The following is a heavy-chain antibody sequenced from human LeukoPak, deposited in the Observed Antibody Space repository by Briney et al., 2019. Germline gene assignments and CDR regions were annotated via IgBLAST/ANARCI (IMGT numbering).Heavy chain of an antibody. CDR2: INPNSGGT. V-gene: IGHV1-2*06. D-gene: IGHD3-9*01. CDR3: ARVHYDTHDRDGEDY. Sequence: ASVKVSCKASGYTFTGYYMHWVRQAPGQGLEWMGRINPNSGGTNYAQKFQGRVTMTRDTSISTAYMELSRLRSDDTAVYYCARVHYDTHDRDGEDYWGQGTLVTVSS. J-gene: IGHJ4*02. CDR1: GYTFTGYY.